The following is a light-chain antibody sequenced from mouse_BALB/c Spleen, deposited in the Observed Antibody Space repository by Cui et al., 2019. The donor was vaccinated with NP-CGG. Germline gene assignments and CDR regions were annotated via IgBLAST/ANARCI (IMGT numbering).Light chain of an antibody. V-gene: IGLV1*01. CDR1: TEAVTTSNY. J-gene: IGLJ1*01. CDR2: GTN. CDR3: ALWYSNHWV. Sequence: QAVVPQESALTTSPRETVTLTCRSSTEAVTTSNYANWVQEKPDHLFTGLIGGTNNRAPGVPARFSGSLIGDKAALTITGAQTEDEAIYFCALWYSNHWVFGGGTKLTVL.